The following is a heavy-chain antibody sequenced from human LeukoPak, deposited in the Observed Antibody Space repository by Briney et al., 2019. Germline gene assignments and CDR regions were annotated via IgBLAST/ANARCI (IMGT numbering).Heavy chain of an antibody. D-gene: IGHD2-15*01. Sequence: PGGSLRLSCAASGFTFSDYYMSWIRQAPGKGLEWVSYISSSGSTIYYADSVKGRFTISRDNAKNSLYLQMNSLRAEDTAVYYCARDLGYCSGGSCYYYYYGMDVWGQGTTVTVSS. J-gene: IGHJ6*02. CDR3: ARDLGYCSGGSCYYYYYGMDV. V-gene: IGHV3-11*01. CDR2: ISSSGSTI. CDR1: GFTFSDYY.